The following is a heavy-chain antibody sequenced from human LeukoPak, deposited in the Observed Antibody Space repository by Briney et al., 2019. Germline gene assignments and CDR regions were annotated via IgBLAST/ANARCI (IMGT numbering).Heavy chain of an antibody. V-gene: IGHV3-74*01. CDR1: GFAFSSYYW. D-gene: IGHD3/OR15-3a*01. CDR3: ARGAWTAYYFDY. J-gene: IGHJ4*02. CDR2: IKSDEITT. Sequence: GGSLRLSCAASGFAFSSYYWMHWVRQAPGKGLVWLSRIKSDEITTNYADSVKGRFTISRDNAKNTLYLQMNSLRAEDTAVYYCARGAWTAYYFDYWGQGTLVTVSS.